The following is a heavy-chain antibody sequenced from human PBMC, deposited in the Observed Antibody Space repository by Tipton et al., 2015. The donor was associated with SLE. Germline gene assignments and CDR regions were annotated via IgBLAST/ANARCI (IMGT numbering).Heavy chain of an antibody. CDR1: GGSFSGYY. J-gene: IGHJ4*02. Sequence: TLSLTCAVYGGSFSGYYWSWIRQPAGKGLEWIGRIYTSGSTNYNPSLKSRVTISVDTSKNQFSLKLSSVTAADTAVYYCARDRGSSSTLGFDYWGQGTLVTVSS. D-gene: IGHD6-6*01. CDR2: IYTSGST. V-gene: IGHV4-4*07. CDR3: ARDRGSSSTLGFDY.